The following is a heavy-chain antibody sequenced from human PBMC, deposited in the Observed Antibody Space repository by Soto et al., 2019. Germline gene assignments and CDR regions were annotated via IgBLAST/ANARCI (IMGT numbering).Heavy chain of an antibody. CDR1: GFTFSSYW. CDR2: IKQDGSEK. CDR3: ARATHGGSYGDNDAFDI. Sequence: GGSLRLSCAASGFTFSSYWMSWVRQAPGKGLEWVANIKQDGSEKYYVDSVKGRFTISRDNAKNSLYLQMNSLSAEDTAVYYCARATHGGSYGDNDAFDIWGQGTMVTVSS. D-gene: IGHD1-26*01. J-gene: IGHJ3*02. V-gene: IGHV3-7*05.